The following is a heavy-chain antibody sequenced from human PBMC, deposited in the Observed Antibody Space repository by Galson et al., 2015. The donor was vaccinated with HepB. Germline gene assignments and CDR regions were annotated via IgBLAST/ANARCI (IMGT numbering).Heavy chain of an antibody. Sequence: SLRLSCAASDFPFTSAWMNWVRQAPGKGLEWVGRIKTKTGGGTTDYGAPVKGRFTISRDDSKKTLYLQMSSLRTEDTAIYYCTTDFLLRCSSATCYGKDSWGQGTLVTVSS. V-gene: IGHV3-15*07. D-gene: IGHD2-2*01. J-gene: IGHJ4*02. CDR2: IKTKTGGGTT. CDR3: TTDFLLRCSSATCYGKDS. CDR1: DFPFTSAW.